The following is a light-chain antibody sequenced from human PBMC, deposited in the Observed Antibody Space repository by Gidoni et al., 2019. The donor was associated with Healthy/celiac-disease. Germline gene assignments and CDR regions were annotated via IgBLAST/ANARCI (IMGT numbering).Light chain of an antibody. Sequence: DIQMTPSPSTLSASVGDRLTITCRASQSMSSWLDWYQQKPGKAPKLLIYKASSLESGVPERFSGSGSGTEFTLTISSVQPDDFGTYYCQQYNSYSKTFXQXTKVXIK. CDR3: QQYNSYSKT. CDR2: KAS. CDR1: QSMSSW. J-gene: IGKJ1*01. V-gene: IGKV1-5*03.